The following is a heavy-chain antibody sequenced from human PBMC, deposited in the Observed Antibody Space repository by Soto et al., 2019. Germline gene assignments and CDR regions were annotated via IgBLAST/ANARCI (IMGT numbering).Heavy chain of an antibody. CDR3: ATDKIVEMSTIGYSDY. CDR1: GGTFSNFA. D-gene: IGHD1-26*01. V-gene: IGHV1-69*01. J-gene: IGHJ4*02. Sequence: QVQLVQSGAEVKKPGSSVKVSCKASGGTFSNFAFSWVRQAPGQGLEWKGGIIPLFGTPTYAQRFQGRFTMIADESTSTVYMEVSGLRSEDTAVYYCATDKIVEMSTIGYSDYWGQGTLVTVSS. CDR2: IIPLFGTP.